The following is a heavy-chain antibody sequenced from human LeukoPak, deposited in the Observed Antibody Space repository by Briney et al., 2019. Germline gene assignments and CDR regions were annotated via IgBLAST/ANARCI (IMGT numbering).Heavy chain of an antibody. J-gene: IGHJ4*02. CDR3: ARGRNGY. Sequence: GGSLRLSCAASGFTFSSYSMNWVRQAPGKGLEWVSYISSSSTIYYADSVKGRFTISRDNAKNSLYLQMNSLRDEDTAVYYCARGRNGYWGQGTLVTVSS. V-gene: IGHV3-48*02. CDR1: GFTFSSYS. D-gene: IGHD1-1*01. CDR2: ISSSSTI.